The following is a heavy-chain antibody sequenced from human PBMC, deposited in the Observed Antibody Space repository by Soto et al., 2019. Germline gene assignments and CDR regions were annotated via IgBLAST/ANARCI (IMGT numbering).Heavy chain of an antibody. V-gene: IGHV2-5*02. CDR1: GFSLSTSGVG. J-gene: IGHJ4*02. Sequence: QITLKESGPTLVKPTQTLTLTCTFSGFSLSTSGVGVGWIRQPPGKALEWLALIYWDDDKRYSPSLKIRLTITKATSKNQVVLTMTNMDPVDTATYYCAYSRYTGSGVDYWGQGTLVTVSS. D-gene: IGHD3-10*01. CDR2: IYWDDDK. CDR3: AYSRYTGSGVDY.